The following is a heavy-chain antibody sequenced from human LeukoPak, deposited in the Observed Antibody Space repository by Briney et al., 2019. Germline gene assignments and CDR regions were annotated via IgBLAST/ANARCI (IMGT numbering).Heavy chain of an antibody. CDR1: GGTFSSYA. Sequence: ASVKVSCKASGGTFSSYAISWVRQAPGEGLEWMGWINPQSGGTNYAQKFQGRVTMTRDTSITTAYMELSRLTSDDTALYYCARNIGVGPNGDSWGQGTLVTVSS. CDR3: ARNIGVGPNGDS. CDR2: INPQSGGT. D-gene: IGHD6-19*01. J-gene: IGHJ4*02. V-gene: IGHV1-2*02.